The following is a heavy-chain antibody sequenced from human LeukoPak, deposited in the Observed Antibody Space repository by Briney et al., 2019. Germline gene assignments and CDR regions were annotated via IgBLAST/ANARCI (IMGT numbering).Heavy chain of an antibody. D-gene: IGHD5-18*01. V-gene: IGHV4-39*07. CDR1: GDSISSSSYY. CDR2: IFYSGST. CDR3: ARDRSGYSYSQYFNM. Sequence: SETLSLTCTVSGDSISSSSYYWGWIRQPPGKGLEWIGSIFYSGSTYYNPSLKSRVSISVDISKNQFSLKLSSVTAADTAVYYCARDRSGYSYSQYFNMWGQGTMVTASP. J-gene: IGHJ3*02.